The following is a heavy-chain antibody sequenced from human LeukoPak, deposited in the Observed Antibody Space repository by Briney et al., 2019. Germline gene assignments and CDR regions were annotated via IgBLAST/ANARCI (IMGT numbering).Heavy chain of an antibody. CDR2: TSSSGSII. V-gene: IGHV3-11*01. CDR3: ARGDYYGSTEHSYYMDV. CDR1: GFTFSDYN. D-gene: IGHD3-10*01. Sequence: GGSLRLSCVVSGFTFSDYNMRWIRQAPGKGLEWVSYTSSSGSIIYYADSVRGRFTISRDNAKNSLYLQMNSLRAEDTAVYYCARGDYYGSTEHSYYMDVRGKGTTVTVSS. J-gene: IGHJ6*03.